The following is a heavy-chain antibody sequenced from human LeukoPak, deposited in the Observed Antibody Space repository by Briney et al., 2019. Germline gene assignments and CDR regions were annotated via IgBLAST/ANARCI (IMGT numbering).Heavy chain of an antibody. CDR3: ARGVVPAAHTGNWFDP. CDR2: IIPIFGTA. V-gene: IGHV1-69*13. Sequence: ASVKVSCTASGGTFSSYAISWVRQAPGQGLEWMGGIIPIFGTANYAQKFQGRVTITADESTSTAYMELSSLRSEDTAVYYCARGVVPAAHTGNWFDPWGQGTLVTVSS. D-gene: IGHD2-2*01. J-gene: IGHJ5*02. CDR1: GGTFSSYA.